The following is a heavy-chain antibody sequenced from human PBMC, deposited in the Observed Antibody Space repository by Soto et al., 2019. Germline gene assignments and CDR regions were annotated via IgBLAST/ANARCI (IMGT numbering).Heavy chain of an antibody. J-gene: IGHJ5*02. CDR3: ATGYCSSTSWYGGGWFDP. CDR1: GGSFSGYY. Sequence: EPLPLTCAVDGGSFSGYYWGWIRQPPGRGLEWIGEINHSGSTNYNPSLKSRVTISVDTSKNQFSLKLSSVTAADTAVYYCATGYCSSTSWYGGGWFDPWGQGTLVTGSA. D-gene: IGHD2-2*01. V-gene: IGHV4-34*01. CDR2: INHSGST.